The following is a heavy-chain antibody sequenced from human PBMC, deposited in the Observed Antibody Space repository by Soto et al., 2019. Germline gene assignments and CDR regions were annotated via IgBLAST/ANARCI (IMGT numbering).Heavy chain of an antibody. V-gene: IGHV4-31*03. Sequence: QVQLQESGPGLVKPSQTLSLTCTVSGDSISSGGYYWSWIRQHPGKGLEWIGHISTSGSTYFNPALHGRATISGDTSKTQFSLNLSSVTAADTAVYYCARGMGKGYFDYWGQGTLVTVSS. CDR2: ISTSGST. J-gene: IGHJ4*02. D-gene: IGHD1-26*01. CDR1: GDSISSGGYY. CDR3: ARGMGKGYFDY.